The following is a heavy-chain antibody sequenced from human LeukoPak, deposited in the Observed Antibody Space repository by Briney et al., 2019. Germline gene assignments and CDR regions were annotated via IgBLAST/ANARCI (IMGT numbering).Heavy chain of an antibody. Sequence: ETLSLTCTVSGGSISSHYWSWIRQPPGKGLEWVSGINWNGGGTGYADSVKGRFTISRDNAKTSLYLQMNSLRAEDTALYYCARDQSGYQMLASFDPWGQGTLVTVSS. CDR1: GGSISSHY. J-gene: IGHJ5*02. D-gene: IGHD6-13*01. CDR3: ARDQSGYQMLASFDP. V-gene: IGHV3-20*04. CDR2: INWNGGGT.